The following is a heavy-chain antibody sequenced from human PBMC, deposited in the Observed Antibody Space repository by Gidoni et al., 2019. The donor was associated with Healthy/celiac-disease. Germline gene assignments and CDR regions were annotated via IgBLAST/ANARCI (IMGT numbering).Heavy chain of an antibody. J-gene: IGHJ6*03. CDR3: AREDIVVVPAAIRPWYYYYYMDV. Sequence: QVQLQQWGAGLLKPSETLSLTCAVYGGSFSGYYWSWIRQPPGKGLEWIGEINHSGSTNYNPSLKSRVTISVDTSKNQFSLKLSSVTAADTAVYYCAREDIVVVPAAIRPWYYYYYMDVWGKGTTVTVSS. V-gene: IGHV4-34*01. D-gene: IGHD2-2*02. CDR2: INHSGST. CDR1: GGSFSGYY.